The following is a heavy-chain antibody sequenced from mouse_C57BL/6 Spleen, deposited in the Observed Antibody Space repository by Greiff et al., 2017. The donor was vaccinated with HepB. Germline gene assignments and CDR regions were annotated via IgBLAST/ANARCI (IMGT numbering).Heavy chain of an antibody. CDR1: GYTFTSYW. CDR3: ARRYYGSSHGLAY. V-gene: IGHV1-64*01. D-gene: IGHD1-1*01. CDR2: IHPNSGST. J-gene: IGHJ3*01. Sequence: QVQLQQPGAELVKPGASVKLSGKASGYTFTSYWMHWVKQRPGQGLEWIGMIHPNSGSTNYNEKFKSKATLTVDKSSSTAYMQLSSLTSEDSAVYYCARRYYGSSHGLAYWRPVFLVTVSA.